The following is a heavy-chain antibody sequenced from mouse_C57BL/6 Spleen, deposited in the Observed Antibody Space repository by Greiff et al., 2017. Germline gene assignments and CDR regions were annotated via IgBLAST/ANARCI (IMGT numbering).Heavy chain of an antibody. CDR2: ISYDGSN. V-gene: IGHV3-6*01. J-gene: IGHJ1*03. Sequence: ESGPGLVKPSQSLSLTCSVTGYSITSGYYWNWIRQFPGNKLEWMGYISYDGSNNYNPSLKNRISITRDTSKNQFFLKLNSVTTEDTATYYCARAVYSNYYWYFDVWGTGTTVTVSS. D-gene: IGHD2-5*01. CDR1: GYSITSGYY. CDR3: ARAVYSNYYWYFDV.